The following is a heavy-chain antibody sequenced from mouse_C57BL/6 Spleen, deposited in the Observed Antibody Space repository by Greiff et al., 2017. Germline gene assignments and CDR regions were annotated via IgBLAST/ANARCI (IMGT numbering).Heavy chain of an antibody. Sequence: EVQLQQSGPELVKPGASVKIPCKASGYTFTDYNMDWVKQSHGKSLEWIGDINPNNGGTIYNQKFKGKATLTVDKASSTAYMELRSLSSEDTDVYYCARGTNGNDWYFDVWGTGTTVTVSS. CDR1: GYTFTDYN. J-gene: IGHJ1*03. CDR3: ARGTNGNDWYFDV. V-gene: IGHV1-18*01. D-gene: IGHD2-1*01. CDR2: INPNNGGT.